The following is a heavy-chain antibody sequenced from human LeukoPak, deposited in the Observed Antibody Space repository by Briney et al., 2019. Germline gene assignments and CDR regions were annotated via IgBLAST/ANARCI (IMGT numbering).Heavy chain of an antibody. Sequence: ASVKVSCKASGYTFTSYYMHWVRQAPGQGLEWMGIINPSGGSTSYAQKFQGRVTMTRDMSTSTVYMELSSLRSEDTAVYYCARDGYSYGYYYYYMDVWGKGTTVTVSS. V-gene: IGHV1-46*01. J-gene: IGHJ6*03. D-gene: IGHD5-18*01. CDR3: ARDGYSYGYYYYYMDV. CDR2: INPSGGST. CDR1: GYTFTSYY.